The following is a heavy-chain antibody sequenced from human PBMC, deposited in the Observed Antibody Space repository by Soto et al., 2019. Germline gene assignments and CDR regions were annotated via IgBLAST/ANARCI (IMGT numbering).Heavy chain of an antibody. V-gene: IGHV4-39*01. D-gene: IGHD6-13*01. CDR1: GGSISDDTYY. Sequence: SETLSLTCTVSGGSISDDTYYWGWIRQPPGKGLEWIGSIYYSGTSSYNPSLESRVTMSVDTSKKQLSLRLRSVTATDTAVYYFASWGGIASPAYDGSLAPYDYWGQGTLVTVSS. CDR2: IYYSGTS. J-gene: IGHJ4*02. CDR3: ASWGGIASPAYDGSLAPYDY.